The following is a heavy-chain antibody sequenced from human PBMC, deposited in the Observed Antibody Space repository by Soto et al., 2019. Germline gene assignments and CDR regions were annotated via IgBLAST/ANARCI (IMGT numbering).Heavy chain of an antibody. D-gene: IGHD3-16*01. V-gene: IGHV4-31*03. J-gene: IGHJ4*02. CDR3: ATSLGVSSLDY. CDR1: GDSISSGLYY. Sequence: SETLSLTCTVSGDSISSGLYYWSWIRQHPGKGLEWIGYIYYSGSTYYNPSLKSRVTISVDTSKNQFSLKLSSVTAADTAVYYCATSLGVSSLDYWGQGTLVTVSS. CDR2: IYYSGST.